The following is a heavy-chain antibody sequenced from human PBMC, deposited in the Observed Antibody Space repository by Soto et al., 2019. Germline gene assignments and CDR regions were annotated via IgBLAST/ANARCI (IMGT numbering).Heavy chain of an antibody. V-gene: IGHV5-51*01. CDR3: ARGYCTATICDPWFDP. D-gene: IGHD2-8*02. CDR2: IYPGDSDT. J-gene: IGHJ5*02. CDR1: GYAFSSYW. Sequence: GESLKISCQGSGYAFSSYWIAWVRQMPGKGLEWMGIIYPGDSDTRYSPSFQGQVTITVDKSITTAYLQWSSLKASDTAMYYCARGYCTATICDPWFDPWGQGTLVTVSS.